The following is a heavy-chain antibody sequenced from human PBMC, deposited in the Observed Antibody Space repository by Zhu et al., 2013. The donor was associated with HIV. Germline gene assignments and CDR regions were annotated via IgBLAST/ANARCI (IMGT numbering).Heavy chain of an antibody. V-gene: IGHV1-69*01. CDR2: IIPIFGTA. CDR3: ASTGPYDFWSGYYLGDNWFDP. Sequence: QVQLVQSGAEVRKPGSSVKVSCKASGGTFSSYAISWVRQAPGQGLEWMGGIIPIFGTANYAQKFQGRVTITADESTSTAYMELSSLRSEDTAVYYCASTGPYDFWSGYYLGDNWFDPWGQGTLVTVSS. CDR1: GGTFSSYA. J-gene: IGHJ5*02. D-gene: IGHD3-3*01.